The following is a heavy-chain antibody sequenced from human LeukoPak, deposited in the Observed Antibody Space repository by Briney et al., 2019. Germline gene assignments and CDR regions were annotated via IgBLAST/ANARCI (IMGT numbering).Heavy chain of an antibody. V-gene: IGHV4-39*01. CDR2: IYYTGGT. D-gene: IGHD2/OR15-2a*01. Sequence: SETLSLTCSVSGGSISSTDYYWGWIRQPPGKGLEWIGSIYYTGGTFYNPSLRSRVTISVDTSKNQFSLNLNSVTAADTAVYYCARLTSMVSRIDSWGQGTLVAVSS. J-gene: IGHJ4*02. CDR1: GGSISSTDYY. CDR3: ARLTSMVSRIDS.